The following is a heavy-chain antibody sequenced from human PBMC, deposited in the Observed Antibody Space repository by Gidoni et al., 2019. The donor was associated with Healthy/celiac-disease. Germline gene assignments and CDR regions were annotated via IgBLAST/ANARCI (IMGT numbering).Heavy chain of an antibody. CDR2: IIPIFGTA. CDR1: GGTFSSYA. Sequence: QVQLVQSGAEVKKPGSSVKVSCTASGGTFSSYAISWVRQAPGQGLEWMGGIIPIFGTANYAQKFQGRVTITADESTSTAYMELSSLRSEDTAVYYCASRGAYYDSSGLGYWGQGTLVTVSS. V-gene: IGHV1-69*01. J-gene: IGHJ4*02. D-gene: IGHD3-22*01. CDR3: ASRGAYYDSSGLGY.